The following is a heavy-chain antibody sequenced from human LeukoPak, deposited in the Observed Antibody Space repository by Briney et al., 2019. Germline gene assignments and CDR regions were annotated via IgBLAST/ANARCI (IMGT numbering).Heavy chain of an antibody. CDR1: GGSISSYY. CDR2: IYYSGST. J-gene: IGHJ6*03. Sequence: PSETLSLTCTVSGGSISSYYWSWIRQPPGKGLEWIGYIYYSGSTNYNPSLKSRVTISVDTSKNQFSLKLSSVTAADTAVYYCARAGGSYYYGYYYYMDVWGKGTTVTISS. V-gene: IGHV4-59*01. CDR3: ARAGGSYYYGYYYYMDV. D-gene: IGHD1-26*01.